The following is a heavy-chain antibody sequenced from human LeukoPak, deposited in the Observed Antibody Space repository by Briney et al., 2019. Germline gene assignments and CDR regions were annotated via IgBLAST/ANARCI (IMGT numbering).Heavy chain of an antibody. V-gene: IGHV4-34*01. CDR2: INHSGNT. Sequence: SETLSLTCAVYGGSFSGYYWSWIRQPPGKGLEWIGEINHSGNTNYNPSLKSRVTISVDTSKNQFSLKLSSVTAADTAVYYCARDGVGGDAFDIWGQGTMVTVSS. D-gene: IGHD1-26*01. CDR3: ARDGVGGDAFDI. J-gene: IGHJ3*02. CDR1: GGSFSGYY.